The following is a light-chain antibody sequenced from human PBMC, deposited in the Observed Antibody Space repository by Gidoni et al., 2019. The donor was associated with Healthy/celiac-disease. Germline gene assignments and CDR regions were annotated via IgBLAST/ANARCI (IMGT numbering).Light chain of an antibody. J-gene: IGKJ4*01. CDR3: QQSYSTPVLT. CDR1: QSISSN. V-gene: IGKV1-39*01. Sequence: DIQMTQPPSSLSASVGGRVTITCRASQSISSNLNWYQQKPGKAPKHLIYAASSLQIGVASRFSGSGSGTDVTLTISSLQPKDFATYYCQQSYSTPVLTFGGGTKVEIK. CDR2: AAS.